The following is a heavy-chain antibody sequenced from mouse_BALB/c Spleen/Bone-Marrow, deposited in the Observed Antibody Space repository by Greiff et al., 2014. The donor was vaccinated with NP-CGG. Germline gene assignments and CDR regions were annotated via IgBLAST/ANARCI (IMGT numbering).Heavy chain of an antibody. D-gene: IGHD2-14*01. CDR2: IWAGGST. J-gene: IGHJ2*01. V-gene: IGHV2-9*02. Sequence: QVQLKDSGPGLVAPSQSLSITCTVSGFSLTSYGVHWVRQPPGKGLEWLGVIWAGGSTNYNSAIMSRLSISKDNSKSQVFLKMNRLQTDDTAMYYCARVIRYESYFDDWGQGTTLTVSS. CDR3: ARVIRYESYFDD. CDR1: GFSLTSYG.